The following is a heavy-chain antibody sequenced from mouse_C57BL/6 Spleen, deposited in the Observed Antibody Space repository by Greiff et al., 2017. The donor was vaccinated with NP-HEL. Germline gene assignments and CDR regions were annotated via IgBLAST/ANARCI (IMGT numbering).Heavy chain of an antibody. Sequence: EVKLMESGGGLVKPGGSLKLSCAASGFTFSDYGMHWVRQAPEKGLEWVAYISSGSSTIYYADTVKGRFTISRDNAKNTLYLQMTSLRSEDTAMYYCAREAWEGAMDYWGQGTSVTVSS. CDR3: AREAWEGAMDY. CDR1: GFTFSDYG. CDR2: ISSGSSTI. J-gene: IGHJ4*01. V-gene: IGHV5-17*01. D-gene: IGHD4-1*01.